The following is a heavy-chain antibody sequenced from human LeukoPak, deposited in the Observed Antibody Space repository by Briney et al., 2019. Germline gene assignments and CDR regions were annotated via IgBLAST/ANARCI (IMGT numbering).Heavy chain of an antibody. J-gene: IGHJ3*02. Sequence: SVKVSCKASGGTFSSNTISWVRQAPGQGLECMGGIIPIFGTANYAQKFQGRVTITADGSTSTAYMELSSLRYEDTAVYYCARVWCSGGSCYSSRGAFDIWGQGTMVTVSS. V-gene: IGHV1-69*13. CDR3: ARVWCSGGSCYSSRGAFDI. CDR2: IIPIFGTA. D-gene: IGHD2-15*01. CDR1: GGTFSSNT.